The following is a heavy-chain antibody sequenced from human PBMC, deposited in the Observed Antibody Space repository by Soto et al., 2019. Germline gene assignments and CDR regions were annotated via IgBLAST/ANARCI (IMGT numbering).Heavy chain of an antibody. V-gene: IGHV3-48*02. Sequence: EVQLVESGGGLVQPGWSLRLSCAASGFTFTSYSMNWVRQAPGKGLEWVSYIRGTTHYADSVKGRFTISRDNARSSLYLQMNSLRDDDTAVYYCARDDSFAFDIWGQGTMVTVSS. CDR3: ARDDSFAFDI. CDR1: GFTFTSYS. CDR2: IRGTT. D-gene: IGHD2-21*01. J-gene: IGHJ3*02.